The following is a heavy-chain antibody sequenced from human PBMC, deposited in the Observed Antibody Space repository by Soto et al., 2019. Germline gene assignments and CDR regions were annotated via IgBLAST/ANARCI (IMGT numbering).Heavy chain of an antibody. V-gene: IGHV3-66*01. D-gene: IGHD3-10*01. J-gene: IGHJ4*02. CDR2: IYSGGST. Sequence: EVPLVESGGGLVQPGGSLRLSCAASGFTVSSNFMSWVRQAPGKGLEWVSVIYSGGSTYYADSVKGRFTISRDNSKNALYLGVNSLMVEDRAVYDGARDPVRGPVWTRGDWGQGTLGTVSS. CDR1: GFTVSSNF. CDR3: ARDPVRGPVWTRGD.